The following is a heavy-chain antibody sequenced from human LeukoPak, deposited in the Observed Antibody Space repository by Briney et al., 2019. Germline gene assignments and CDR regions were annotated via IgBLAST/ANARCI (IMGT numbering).Heavy chain of an antibody. CDR2: ISYDGSNK. D-gene: IGHD3-3*01. CDR3: AKDFGAQTGPTPYYYYGMDV. V-gene: IGHV3-30*18. CDR1: GFTFSSYG. Sequence: GGSLRLSCAASGFTFSSYGMHLVRQAPGKGLEWVAVISYDGSNKYYADSVKGRFTISRDNSKNTLYLQMNSLRAEDTAVYCCAKDFGAQTGPTPYYYYGMDVWGQGTTVTVSS. J-gene: IGHJ6*02.